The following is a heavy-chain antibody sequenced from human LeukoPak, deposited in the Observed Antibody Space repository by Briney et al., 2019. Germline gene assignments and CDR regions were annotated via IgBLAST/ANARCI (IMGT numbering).Heavy chain of an antibody. CDR2: IFYTGST. Sequence: PSETLSLTCTVSGGSISRYYWSWIRQPPGKGLEWIGYIFYTGSTNYNPPLRSRVTLSVDTSKNQFSLKLSSVTAADTAVYYCARHGRQWLAYYYYYYMDVWGKGTTVTVSS. V-gene: IGHV4-59*08. D-gene: IGHD6-19*01. CDR3: ARHGRQWLAYYYYYYMDV. J-gene: IGHJ6*03. CDR1: GGSISRYY.